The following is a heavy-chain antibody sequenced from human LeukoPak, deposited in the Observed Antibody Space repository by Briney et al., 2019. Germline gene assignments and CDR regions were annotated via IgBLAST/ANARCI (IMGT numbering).Heavy chain of an antibody. CDR3: AIGYCSGGSCYRFY. CDR2: IYHSGST. V-gene: IGHV4-4*02. J-gene: IGHJ4*02. Sequence: NPSGTLSLTCAVSGGSISSSNWWSWVRPPPGKGLEWIGEIYHSGSTNYDPSLKSRVTISVDKSKNQFSLKLSSVTAADTAVYYCAIGYCSGGSCYRFYWGQGTLVTVSS. D-gene: IGHD2-15*01. CDR1: GGSISSSNW.